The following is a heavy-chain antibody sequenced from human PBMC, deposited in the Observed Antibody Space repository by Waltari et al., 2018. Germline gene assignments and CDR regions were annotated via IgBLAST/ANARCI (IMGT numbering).Heavy chain of an antibody. CDR3: AKGARITIFGVGTIDY. CDR1: GFTFSSYA. J-gene: IGHJ4*02. D-gene: IGHD3-3*01. Sequence: EVQLLESGGGLVQPGGSLRLSCAASGFTFSSYAMSWVRQAPGKGLEGVSAISGSGGSTYYADSVKGRFTISRDNSKNTLYLQMNSLRAEDTAVYYCAKGARITIFGVGTIDYWGQGTLVTVSS. V-gene: IGHV3-23*01. CDR2: ISGSGGST.